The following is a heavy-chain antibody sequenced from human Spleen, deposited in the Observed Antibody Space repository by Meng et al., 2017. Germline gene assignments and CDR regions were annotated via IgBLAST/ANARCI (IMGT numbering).Heavy chain of an antibody. D-gene: IGHD3-22*01. J-gene: IGHJ4*02. Sequence: GGSLRLSCAASGFRFANYDMSWVRQAPGKGLEWVSSISNSGGSTYYADSVKGRFTISRDNSRSTLYLQMHGLRAKDTAVYYCAMLPLPYYYDSSGQVVYWGQGTLVTVSS. V-gene: IGHV3-23*01. CDR3: AMLPLPYYYDSSGQVVY. CDR2: ISNSGGST. CDR1: GFRFANYD.